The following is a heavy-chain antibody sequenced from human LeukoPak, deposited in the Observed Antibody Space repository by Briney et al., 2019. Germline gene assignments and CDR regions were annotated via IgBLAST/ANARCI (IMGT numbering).Heavy chain of an antibody. Sequence: ASVKVSCKASGYTFTSYGISWVRQAPGQGLEWMGWISAYNGNTNYAQKLQGRVTMTTDTSTSTAYMELRSLRSDDTAVYYCARDAYNWNDGIYFDYWGQGTPVTVSS. CDR2: ISAYNGNT. J-gene: IGHJ4*02. V-gene: IGHV1-18*01. CDR3: ARDAYNWNDGIYFDY. CDR1: GYTFTSYG. D-gene: IGHD1-1*01.